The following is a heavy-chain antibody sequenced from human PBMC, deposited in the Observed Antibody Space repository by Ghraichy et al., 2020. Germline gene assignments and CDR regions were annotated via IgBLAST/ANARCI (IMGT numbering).Heavy chain of an antibody. V-gene: IGHV4-59*01. Sequence: SETLSLTCTVSGGSISSYYWSWIRQPPGKRLEWIGYIYYSGSTNYNPSLKSRVTISVDTSKNQFSLKLSSVTAADTTVYYCARSKARWDYDFWSGYAGLNYFDYWGQGTLVTVSS. J-gene: IGHJ4*02. CDR2: IYYSGST. D-gene: IGHD3-3*01. CDR1: GGSISSYY. CDR3: ARSKARWDYDFWSGYAGLNYFDY.